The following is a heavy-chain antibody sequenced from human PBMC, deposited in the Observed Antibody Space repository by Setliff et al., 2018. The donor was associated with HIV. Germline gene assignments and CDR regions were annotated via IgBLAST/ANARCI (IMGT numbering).Heavy chain of an antibody. CDR1: GGSFSNSYYF. J-gene: IGHJ6*03. V-gene: IGHV4-39*01. CDR3: ARHRQGLTGSTPGYYMDV. CDR2: ISYSGST. Sequence: SETLSLTCNVSGGSFSNSYYFWGWIRQPPGKGLEWIGSISYSGSTYYNPSLKSRVTMSVDTSKNQFSLKLSSVTAVDTAVYYCARHRQGLTGSTPGYYMDVWGKGTTVTVSS. D-gene: IGHD1-7*01.